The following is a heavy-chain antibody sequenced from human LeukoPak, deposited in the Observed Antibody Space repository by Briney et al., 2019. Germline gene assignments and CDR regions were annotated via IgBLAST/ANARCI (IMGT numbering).Heavy chain of an antibody. CDR3: ARVPGIAAPFADHRTLRFDY. CDR1: GGTFSSYA. CDR2: IIPILGIA. D-gene: IGHD6-13*01. Sequence: GASVKVSCKASGGTFSSYAISWVRQAPGQGLEWMGRIIPILGIANYAQKFQGRVTITTDESTSTAYMELSSLRSEDTAVYYCARVPGIAAPFADHRTLRFDYWGQGTLVTVSS. V-gene: IGHV1-69*04. J-gene: IGHJ4*02.